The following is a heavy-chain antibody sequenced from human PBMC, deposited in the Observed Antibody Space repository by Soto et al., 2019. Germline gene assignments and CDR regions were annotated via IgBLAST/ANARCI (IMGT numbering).Heavy chain of an antibody. D-gene: IGHD3-3*01. CDR3: ARAAHYDFWSGYYYMDV. Sequence: EVQLLESGGGLVQPGGSLRLSCATSGFTFSTYAMAWVRQAPGKGLEWVSAISGSGGITYHAASVKGRFSISRDNSRNMRYLQMNSLGAEDTAVDYCARAAHYDFWSGYYYMDVWGIGTTVTVSS. CDR1: GFTFSTYA. J-gene: IGHJ6*03. CDR2: ISGSGGIT. V-gene: IGHV3-23*01.